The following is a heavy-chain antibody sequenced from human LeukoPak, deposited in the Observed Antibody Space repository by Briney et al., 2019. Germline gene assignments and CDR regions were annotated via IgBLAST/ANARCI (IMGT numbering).Heavy chain of an antibody. D-gene: IGHD2-2*01. Sequence: GGSLRLSCAASGFTFSSYSMNWVRQAPGKGLEWVSSISSSSSYIYYADSVKGRFTISRDNAKNSLYLQMNSLRAEDTAVYYCARGAMPHANWFDPWGQGTLVTVSS. CDR3: ARGAMPHANWFDP. CDR2: ISSSSSYI. J-gene: IGHJ5*02. V-gene: IGHV3-21*01. CDR1: GFTFSSYS.